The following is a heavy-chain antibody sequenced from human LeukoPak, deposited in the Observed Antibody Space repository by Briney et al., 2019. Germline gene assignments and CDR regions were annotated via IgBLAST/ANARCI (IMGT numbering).Heavy chain of an antibody. D-gene: IGHD6-25*01. V-gene: IGHV3-74*01. CDR2: IRGDGSMT. CDR1: EFTFSAYW. CDR3: ARENLAAAADY. J-gene: IGHJ4*02. Sequence: GGSLRLSCAASEFTFSAYWMHWVRQAPGKGLVWVSRIRGDGSMTNYADSVKGRFTISRDNAKNTLYLQMNSLRLEGTAVYYCARENLAAAADYWGQGTVVTVSS.